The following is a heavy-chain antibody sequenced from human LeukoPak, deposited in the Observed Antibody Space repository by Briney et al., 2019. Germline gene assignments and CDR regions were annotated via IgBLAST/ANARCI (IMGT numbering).Heavy chain of an antibody. Sequence: GGSLGLSCAASGFTFSSYSMNWVRQAPGKGLEWVSSISSSSSYIYYADSVKGRFTISRDNAKNSLYLQMNSLRAEDTAVYYCARGTPEQQLVIRGEINWGQGTLVTVSS. CDR3: ARGTPEQQLVIRGEIN. CDR1: GFTFSSYS. CDR2: ISSSSSYI. J-gene: IGHJ4*02. D-gene: IGHD6-13*01. V-gene: IGHV3-21*01.